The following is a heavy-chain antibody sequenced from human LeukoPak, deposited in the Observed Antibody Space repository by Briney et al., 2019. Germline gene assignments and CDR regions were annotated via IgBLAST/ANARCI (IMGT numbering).Heavy chain of an antibody. CDR2: ISSGSSYV. Sequence: GGSLRLSCAASGFTFSTYSMNWVRQAPGKGLEWVSSISSGSSYVYYADSVKGRFTISRDNAKNSLYLQMNSLRAEDTAVYYCARAHGLDYWGQGTLVTVSS. CDR1: GFTFSTYS. V-gene: IGHV3-21*01. D-gene: IGHD2-8*01. J-gene: IGHJ4*02. CDR3: ARAHGLDY.